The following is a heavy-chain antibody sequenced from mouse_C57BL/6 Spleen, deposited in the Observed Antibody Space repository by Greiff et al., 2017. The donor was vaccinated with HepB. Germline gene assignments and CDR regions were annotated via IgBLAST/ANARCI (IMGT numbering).Heavy chain of an antibody. D-gene: IGHD1-1*01. J-gene: IGHJ2*01. Sequence: EVKVVESGGGLVKPGGSLKLSCAASGFTFSDYGMHWVRQAPEKGLEWVAYISSGSSTIYYADTVKGRFTISRDNAKNTLFLQMTSLRSEDTAMYYCARLGYYGSSPYYFDYWGQGTTLTVSS. CDR2: ISSGSSTI. V-gene: IGHV5-17*01. CDR1: GFTFSDYG. CDR3: ARLGYYGSSPYYFDY.